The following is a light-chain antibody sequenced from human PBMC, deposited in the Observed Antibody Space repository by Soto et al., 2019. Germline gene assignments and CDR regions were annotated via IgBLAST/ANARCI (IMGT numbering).Light chain of an antibody. Sequence: QSALTQPASVSGSPGQSITISCTGTSSYVGGYNYVSWYQQHPGKAPKLMIYDVSNRPSGVSNRFSGSKSGNTASLTISGLQAEDEADYYCSSYTSSSNVFGTGTKVTVL. CDR1: SSYVGGYNY. CDR3: SSYTSSSNV. CDR2: DVS. J-gene: IGLJ1*01. V-gene: IGLV2-14*01.